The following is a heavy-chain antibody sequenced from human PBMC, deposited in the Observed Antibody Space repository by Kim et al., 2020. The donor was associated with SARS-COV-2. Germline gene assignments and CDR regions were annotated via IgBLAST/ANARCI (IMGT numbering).Heavy chain of an antibody. V-gene: IGHV3-21*01. CDR3: VRDGGAYSLDY. D-gene: IGHD3-16*01. J-gene: IGHJ4*02. Sequence: GAVKGRFTISRDNAKMSLFLQMNSLRVEDTALYYGVRDGGAYSLDYWGQGTLVTVSS.